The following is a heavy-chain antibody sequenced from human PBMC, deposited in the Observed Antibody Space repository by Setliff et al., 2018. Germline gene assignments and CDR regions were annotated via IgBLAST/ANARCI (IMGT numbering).Heavy chain of an antibody. CDR1: GFTFSKYW. J-gene: IGHJ3*02. CDR2: INFDGSST. Sequence: GGSLRLSCAASGFTFSKYWMYWVRQTPGKGLVWVSRINFDGSSTNYADSVKGRFTISRDNANRFLYLHMNSLRADDTALYYCTRFGRDDIGIWGQGTMVTVSS. D-gene: IGHD5-12*01. V-gene: IGHV3-74*01. CDR3: TRFGRDDIGI.